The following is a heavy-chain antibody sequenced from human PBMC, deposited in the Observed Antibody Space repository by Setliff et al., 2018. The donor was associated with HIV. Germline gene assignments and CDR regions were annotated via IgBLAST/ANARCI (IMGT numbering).Heavy chain of an antibody. CDR2: IYYSGST. J-gene: IGHJ5*02. CDR1: GGSITPHY. Sequence: SETLSLTCTVSGGSITPHYWSWIRQPPGKGLEWIGLIYYSGSTNYSPSLKSRVIISVDSSKNQFSLKLTSVTAADAAIYYCARQFPPYHSGAHYSDLWSQGTLVTVSS. D-gene: IGHD6-19*01. V-gene: IGHV4-59*11. CDR3: ARQFPPYHSGAHYSDL.